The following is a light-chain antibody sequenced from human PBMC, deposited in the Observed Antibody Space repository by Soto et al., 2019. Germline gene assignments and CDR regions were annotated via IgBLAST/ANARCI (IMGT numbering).Light chain of an antibody. V-gene: IGKV3-20*01. CDR3: QQYGSSTQVT. Sequence: EVVLTQSPGTLSLSPGERATLSCRASPSISSRYLTWYQQKPGQAPRLLIYGASSRATGIPDRFSGCGSGTDFILTITRLEPEDFAVYYCQQYGSSTQVTFGGGTKVEIK. CDR1: PSISSRY. J-gene: IGKJ4*01. CDR2: GAS.